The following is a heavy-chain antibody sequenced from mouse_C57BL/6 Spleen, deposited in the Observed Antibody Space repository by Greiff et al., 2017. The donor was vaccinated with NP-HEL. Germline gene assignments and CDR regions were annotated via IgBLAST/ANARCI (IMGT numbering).Heavy chain of an antibody. J-gene: IGHJ4*01. CDR1: GYTFTSYG. V-gene: IGHV1-81*01. Sequence: VQLQQSGAELARPGASVKLSCKASGYTFTSYGISWVKQRTGQGLEWIGEIYPRSGNTYYNEKFKGKATLTADKSSSTAYMELRSLTSEDSAVYFCANFYYDYKDYAMDYWGQGTSVTVSS. CDR2: IYPRSGNT. D-gene: IGHD2-4*01. CDR3: ANFYYDYKDYAMDY.